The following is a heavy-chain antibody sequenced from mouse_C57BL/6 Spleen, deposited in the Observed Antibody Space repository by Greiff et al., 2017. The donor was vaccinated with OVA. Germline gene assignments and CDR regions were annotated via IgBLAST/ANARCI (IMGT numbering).Heavy chain of an antibody. CDR3: ARSITTARYFDY. J-gene: IGHJ2*01. CDR2: IDPEDGDT. Sequence: EVQLQESGAELVKPGASVKLSCTASGFNIKDYYMHWVKQRTEQGLEWIGRIDPEDGDTKYAPKFQGKATITADTSSNTAYLQLSSLTSEDTAVYYCARSITTARYFDYWGQGTTLTVSS. CDR1: GFNIKDYY. V-gene: IGHV14-2*01. D-gene: IGHD1-2*01.